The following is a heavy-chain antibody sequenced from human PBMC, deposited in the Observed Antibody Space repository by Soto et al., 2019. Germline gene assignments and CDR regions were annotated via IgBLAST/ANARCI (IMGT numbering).Heavy chain of an antibody. CDR2: ISGSGWQT. D-gene: IGHD3-9*01. CDR3: VKPGYFDASGGCANF. J-gene: IGHJ4*03. Sequence: EVRLMESGGGFLQPGGSQRLSCVASGFTFNSYAMSWVRQTPEKGLEWVSAISGSGWQTYYAQSVQGRFTISRDNSKTTVYPHMIRPRAENSGIYYCVKPGYFDASGGCANFWGRPTLVTVS. V-gene: IGHV3-23*01. CDR1: GFTFNSYA.